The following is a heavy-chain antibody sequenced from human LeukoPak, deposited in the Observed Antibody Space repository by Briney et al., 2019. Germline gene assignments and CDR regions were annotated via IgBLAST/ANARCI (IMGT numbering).Heavy chain of an antibody. D-gene: IGHD5-18*01. Sequence: GRSLRLSCAASGFTFSTYWMHWVRQAPGKGLVWVSRISSDGSSTTYADSVKGRFTISRDNAKNTLYLQMNTLRAEDTAVYYCARNGYSYGYGAMDVWGQGTTVTVSS. CDR1: GFTFSTYW. CDR3: ARNGYSYGYGAMDV. J-gene: IGHJ6*02. CDR2: ISSDGSST. V-gene: IGHV3-74*01.